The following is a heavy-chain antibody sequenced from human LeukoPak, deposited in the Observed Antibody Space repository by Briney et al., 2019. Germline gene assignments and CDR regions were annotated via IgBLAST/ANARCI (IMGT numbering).Heavy chain of an antibody. D-gene: IGHD2-15*01. CDR2: IKNKTDGGTT. V-gene: IGHV3-15*01. CDR3: TTESYCSGGSCYSGWVDY. J-gene: IGHJ4*02. CDR1: GFTFSNAR. Sequence: GGPLRLSCAASGFTFSNARMSWVREAPGKGLEWVGRIKNKTDGGTTDYAAPVKGRFTISRDDSKNTLYLQMNSLKTEDTAVYYCTTESYCSGGSCYSGWVDYWGQGTLVTVSS.